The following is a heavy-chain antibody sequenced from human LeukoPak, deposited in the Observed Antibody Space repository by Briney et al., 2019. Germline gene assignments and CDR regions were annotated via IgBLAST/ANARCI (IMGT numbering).Heavy chain of an antibody. D-gene: IGHD3-22*01. V-gene: IGHV4-38-2*02. CDR3: ARTITMIVVDKTYYFDY. J-gene: IGHJ4*02. CDR1: GYSISSGYY. Sequence: PSETLSLTCTVSGYSISSGYYWGWIRQPPGKGLEWIGSIYHSGSTYYNPSLKSRVTISVDTSKNQFSLKLSSVTAADTAVYYCARTITMIVVDKTYYFDYWGQGTLVTVSS. CDR2: IYHSGST.